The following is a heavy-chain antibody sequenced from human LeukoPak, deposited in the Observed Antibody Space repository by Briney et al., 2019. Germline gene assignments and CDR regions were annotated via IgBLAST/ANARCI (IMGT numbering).Heavy chain of an antibody. CDR1: GGTFSSYA. Sequence: ASVKVSCKASGGTFSSYAISWVRQAPGQGLEWMGWMNPNSGNTGYAQKFQGRVTITRNTSISTAYMELSSLRSEDTAVYYCARGSSNLPSYYYYYYYMDVWGKGTTVTVSS. D-gene: IGHD4-11*01. CDR3: ARGSSNLPSYYYYYYYMDV. CDR2: MNPNSGNT. V-gene: IGHV1-8*03. J-gene: IGHJ6*03.